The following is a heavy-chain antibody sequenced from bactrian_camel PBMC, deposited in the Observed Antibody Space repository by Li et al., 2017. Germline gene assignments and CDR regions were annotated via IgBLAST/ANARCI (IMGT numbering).Heavy chain of an antibody. CDR1: GYTYNRNC. Sequence: QLVESGGGSVQAGGSLRLSCAASGYTYNRNCMAWFRQAPGKEREGVARIATGSGNTYYADSVKGRFTISQDNAKNTVYLQMNSLKPEDTAVYYCARGPENLWEYGYWGQGTQVTVS. J-gene: IGHJ4*01. CDR3: ARGPENLWEYGY. CDR2: IATGSGNT. V-gene: IGHV3S25*01.